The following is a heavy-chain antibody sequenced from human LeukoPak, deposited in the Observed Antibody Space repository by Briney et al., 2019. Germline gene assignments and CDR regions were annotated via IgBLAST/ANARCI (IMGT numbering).Heavy chain of an antibody. CDR3: ARGGPTVGTDY. CDR1: GFTFRNYW. D-gene: IGHD1-26*01. CDR2: IKEDGSEK. J-gene: IGHJ4*01. Sequence: PGGSLRLSCAGSGFTFRNYWMNWVRQAPGKGLEWVANIKEDGSEKYYVDSVKGRFTVSRDNAKNSLYLQINGLRADDTAVYYCARGGPTVGTDYWGHGTLVTVSS. V-gene: IGHV3-7*01.